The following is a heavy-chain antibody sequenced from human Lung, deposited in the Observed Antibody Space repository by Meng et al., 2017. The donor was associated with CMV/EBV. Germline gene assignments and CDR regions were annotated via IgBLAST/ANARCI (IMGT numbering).Heavy chain of an antibody. Sequence: GEXXKISCAASGFTFSSYAMSWVRQAPGKGLEWVSAISGSGGSTYYADSVKGRFTISRDNSKNTLYLQMNSLRAEDTAVYYCAKRLGGLLSSDADLGYWAQGNXVNGAS. J-gene: IGHJ4*02. CDR2: ISGSGGST. CDR1: GFTFSSYA. CDR3: AKRLGGLLSSDADLGY. D-gene: IGHD3-10*01. V-gene: IGHV3-23*01.